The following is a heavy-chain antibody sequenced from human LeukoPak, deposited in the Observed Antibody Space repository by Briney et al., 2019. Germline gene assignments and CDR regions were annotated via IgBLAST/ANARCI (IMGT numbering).Heavy chain of an antibody. Sequence: GGSLRLSCAASGFTFSHYYMSWIRQAPGKGLEWVSAISGSGGSTYYADSVKGRFTISRDNSKNTLYLQMNSLRAEDTAVYYCAKGDSSGYYHYYYGMDVWGQGTTVTVSS. V-gene: IGHV3-23*01. D-gene: IGHD3-22*01. J-gene: IGHJ6*02. CDR3: AKGDSSGYYHYYYGMDV. CDR1: GFTFSHYY. CDR2: ISGSGGST.